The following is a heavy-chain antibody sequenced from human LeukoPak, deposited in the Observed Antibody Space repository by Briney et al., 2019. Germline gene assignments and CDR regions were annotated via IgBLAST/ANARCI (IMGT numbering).Heavy chain of an antibody. Sequence: ASVKVSCKASGYTFTSYDIDWVRQATGQGLEWMGWTNPNSGNTGYAQKFQGRVTMTRNTSISTAYMELSSLRSEDTAVYYCARVVPAAYTYYGMDVWGQGTTVTVSS. CDR2: TNPNSGNT. J-gene: IGHJ6*02. D-gene: IGHD2-2*01. CDR3: ARVVPAAYTYYGMDV. CDR1: GYTFTSYD. V-gene: IGHV1-8*01.